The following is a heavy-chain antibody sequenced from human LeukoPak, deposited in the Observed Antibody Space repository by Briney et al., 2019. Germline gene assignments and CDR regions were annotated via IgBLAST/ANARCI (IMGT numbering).Heavy chain of an antibody. CDR3: AREYSSGPDYYGMDV. V-gene: IGHV3-23*01. D-gene: IGHD6-19*01. CDR1: GFTFSSYA. J-gene: IGHJ6*02. CDR2: ISGSGGST. Sequence: PGGSLRLSCAASGFTFSSYAMSWVRQAPGKGLEWVSAISGSGGSTYYADSVKGRFTISRDNAKNSLYLQMNSLRAEDTAVYYCAREYSSGPDYYGMDVWGQGTTVTVSS.